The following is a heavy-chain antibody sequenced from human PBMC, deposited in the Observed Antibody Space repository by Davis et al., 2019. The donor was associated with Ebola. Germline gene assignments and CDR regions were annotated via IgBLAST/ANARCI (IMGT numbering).Heavy chain of an antibody. D-gene: IGHD6-25*01. J-gene: IGHJ6*02. V-gene: IGHV4-59*11. CDR2: ISDSRST. CDR1: GASITYHY. CDR3: ARGRRANYYNSGIDV. Sequence: MPSETLSLTCTVSGASITYHYWTWIRQPPGKGLEWIGHISDSRSTYSNPSLKSRVTISIDTSKNQFSLKLSVVTAADPAVYYCARGRRANYYNSGIDVWGQGTTVTVSS.